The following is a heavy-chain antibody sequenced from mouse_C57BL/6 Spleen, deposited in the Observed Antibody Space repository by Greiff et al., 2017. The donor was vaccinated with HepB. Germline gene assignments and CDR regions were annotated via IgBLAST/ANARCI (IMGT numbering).Heavy chain of an antibody. D-gene: IGHD1-1*01. CDR1: GFNIKDYY. CDR3: TRGDYYGSSRYAMDY. Sequence: LQQSGAELVRPGASVKLSCTASGFNIKDYYMHWVKQRPEQGLEWIGRIDPEDGDTEYAPKFQGKATMTADTSSNTAYLQLSSLTSEDTAVYYCTRGDYYGSSRYAMDYWGQGTSVTVSS. J-gene: IGHJ4*01. CDR2: IDPEDGDT. V-gene: IGHV14-1*01.